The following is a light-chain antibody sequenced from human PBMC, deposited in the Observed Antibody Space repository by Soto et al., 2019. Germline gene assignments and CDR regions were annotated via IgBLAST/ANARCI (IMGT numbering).Light chain of an antibody. J-gene: IGLJ1*01. Sequence: QSVLTQPPSVSGAPGQRVTISCTGSSSNIGAGFDVHWYHQIAGTAPKLLIYGNSNRPSGVPDRFSGSKSGTSASLAINGLQAEDEADYYCSSYTSSSTYVFGTGTKLTVL. CDR3: SSYTSSSTYV. CDR1: SSNIGAGFD. CDR2: GNS. V-gene: IGLV1-40*01.